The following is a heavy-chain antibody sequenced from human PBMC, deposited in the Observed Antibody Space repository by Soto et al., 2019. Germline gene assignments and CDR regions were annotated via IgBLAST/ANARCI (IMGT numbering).Heavy chain of an antibody. Sequence: SEILSLTCTVSGGSISSYYWSWIRQPPGKGLEWIGYIYYSGSTNYNPSLKSRVTISVDTSKNQFSLKLSSVTAADTAVYYCARDFRDGYISYGMDVWGQGTTVTVSS. CDR3: ARDFRDGYISYGMDV. D-gene: IGHD5-12*01. CDR2: IYYSGST. J-gene: IGHJ6*02. CDR1: GGSISSYY. V-gene: IGHV4-59*01.